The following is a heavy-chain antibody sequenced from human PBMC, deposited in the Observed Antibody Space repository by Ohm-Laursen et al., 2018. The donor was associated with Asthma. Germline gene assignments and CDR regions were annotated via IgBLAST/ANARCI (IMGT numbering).Heavy chain of an antibody. CDR2: ISFDGSNK. CDR1: GFTFNSYG. Sequence: SLRLSCSASGFTFNSYGIHWVRQAPGKGLEWVAVISFDGSNKYYADSVKGRFTISRDNSKNTLYLQMNSLRAENTAIYYCAKDVLGFVAAAQDWGQGTLVTVSS. V-gene: IGHV3-30*18. J-gene: IGHJ4*02. CDR3: AKDVLGFVAAAQD. D-gene: IGHD6-13*01.